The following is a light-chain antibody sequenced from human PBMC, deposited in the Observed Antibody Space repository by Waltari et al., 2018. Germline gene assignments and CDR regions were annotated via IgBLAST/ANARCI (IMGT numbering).Light chain of an antibody. J-gene: IGLJ3*02. V-gene: IGLV2-23*01. CDR3: CSYAGPWV. Sequence: QSALTQPASVSGSPGQSVTIPCTGTTSDVGLVSWYQQHPGKAPKPIIYEDNKRPSGVSDRFSGSKSGNTASLTISGLQAEDEADYHCCSYAGPWVFGGGTKLTVL. CDR1: TSDVGL. CDR2: EDN.